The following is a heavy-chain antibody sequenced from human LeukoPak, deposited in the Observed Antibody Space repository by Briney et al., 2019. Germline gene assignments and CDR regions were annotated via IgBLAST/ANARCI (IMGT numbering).Heavy chain of an antibody. V-gene: IGHV3-7*01. CDR1: GFSFSPYW. D-gene: IGHD2-2*01. CDR3: AREVPGVMVAFDL. J-gene: IGHJ3*01. CDR2: IEKHGSAD. Sequence: GGSLRLSCVGSGFSFSPYWMSWVRQAPGKGLEWLANIEKHGSADYYVDSVKGRFTISRDNAKNSLSLQLDSLRVEDTAVYYCAREVPGVMVAFDLWGQGTMATVSP.